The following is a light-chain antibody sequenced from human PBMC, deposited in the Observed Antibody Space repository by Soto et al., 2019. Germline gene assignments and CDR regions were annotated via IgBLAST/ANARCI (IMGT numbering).Light chain of an antibody. V-gene: IGKV3-11*01. Sequence: EIVLTQSPATLSLSPGERATLSCRASHSVSRYLAWYQQKPGQAPRLLIYDASNRATGIPARFSGSGSGTDFTLTISSPEPEDFAVYYCQQRANWPLTFGGGTKVEI. CDR1: HSVSRY. J-gene: IGKJ4*01. CDR3: QQRANWPLT. CDR2: DAS.